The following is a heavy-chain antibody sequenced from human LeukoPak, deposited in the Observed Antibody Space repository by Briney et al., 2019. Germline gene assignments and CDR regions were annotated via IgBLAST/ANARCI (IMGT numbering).Heavy chain of an antibody. D-gene: IGHD2-2*01. CDR1: GFTFSNDW. Sequence: PGGSLRLSCAASGFTFSNDWMSWVRQAPGKGLEWVGRIKSKTDGKTTDYAAPVKGRSTISRDDSKNTLYLQMNSLKTEDTAVYYCTTGQCTHDAFDIWGQGTMVTVSS. CDR3: TTGQCTHDAFDI. CDR2: IKSKTDGKTT. J-gene: IGHJ3*02. V-gene: IGHV3-15*01.